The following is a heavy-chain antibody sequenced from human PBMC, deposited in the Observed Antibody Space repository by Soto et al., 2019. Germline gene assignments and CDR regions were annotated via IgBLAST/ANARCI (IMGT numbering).Heavy chain of an antibody. J-gene: IGHJ4*02. CDR1: GFTFSSYA. Sequence: GGSLRLSCAASGFTFSSYAMSWVRQAPGKGLEWVSAISGSGGSTYYADSVKGRFTISRDNSKNTLYLQMNSLRAEDTAVYYCAKDDGPPGIAVAGTSGNYWGQGTLVTVSS. CDR2: ISGSGGST. CDR3: AKDDGPPGIAVAGTSGNY. V-gene: IGHV3-23*01. D-gene: IGHD6-19*01.